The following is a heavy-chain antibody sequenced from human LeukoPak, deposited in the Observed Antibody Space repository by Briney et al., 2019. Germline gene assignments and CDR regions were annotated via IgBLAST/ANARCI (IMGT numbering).Heavy chain of an antibody. J-gene: IGHJ4*02. CDR2: INHSGRT. Sequence: PSETLSLTCAVYGGSVYDYYWSWIRQPPGKGLEWIGEINHSGRTNYNPSLKSRVTISVDTSTHQFSLTLSSVPAADTAVYYCARGLGLRVMTTVTTFDNWGQGTLVTVSS. CDR3: ARGLGLRVMTTVTTFDN. CDR1: GGSVYDYY. V-gene: IGHV4-34*01. D-gene: IGHD4-17*01.